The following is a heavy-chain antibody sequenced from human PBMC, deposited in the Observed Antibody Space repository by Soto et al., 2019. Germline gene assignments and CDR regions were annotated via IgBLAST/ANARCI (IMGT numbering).Heavy chain of an antibody. CDR3: ARGYDFWSGQTPFDY. CDR1: GYTFTSYG. Sequence: RASVKVSCKASGYTFTSYGISWVRQAPGQGLEWMGWISAYNGNTNYAQKLQGRVTMTTGTSTSTAYMELRSLRSDDTAVYYCARGYDFWSGQTPFDYWGQGTLVTVSS. J-gene: IGHJ4*02. CDR2: ISAYNGNT. V-gene: IGHV1-18*01. D-gene: IGHD3-3*01.